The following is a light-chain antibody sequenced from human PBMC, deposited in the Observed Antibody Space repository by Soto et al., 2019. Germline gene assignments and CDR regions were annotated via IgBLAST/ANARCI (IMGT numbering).Light chain of an antibody. CDR1: QSVSSN. CDR3: QHYNSWPPWT. CDR2: GAS. J-gene: IGKJ1*01. Sequence: EIVMTQSPATLSVSPGERATLSCRASQSVSSNLAWYQQKPGQAPRLLIYGASTSATGIPARFSGSGSGTEFTLNISSLQSEDVAVYYCQHYNSWPPWTFGQGTKVEIK. V-gene: IGKV3-15*01.